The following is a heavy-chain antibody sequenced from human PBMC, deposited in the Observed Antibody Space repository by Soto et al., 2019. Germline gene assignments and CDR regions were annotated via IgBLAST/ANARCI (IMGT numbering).Heavy chain of an antibody. CDR2: INPNSGGT. CDR1: GYTFTDYY. CDR3: ARGYSDYDPIDY. V-gene: IGHV1-2*04. J-gene: IGHJ4*01. D-gene: IGHD5-12*01. Sequence: ASVKVSCKASGYTFTDYYIHWVRQAPGQGLEWMGWINPNSGGTHYAQKFQGWVTMTRDTSISTAYMELSRLTADDTAMYYCARGYSDYDPIDYWGQGILVTVSS.